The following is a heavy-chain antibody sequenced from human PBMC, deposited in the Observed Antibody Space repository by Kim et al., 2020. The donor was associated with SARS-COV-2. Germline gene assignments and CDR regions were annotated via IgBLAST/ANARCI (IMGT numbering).Heavy chain of an antibody. J-gene: IGHJ4*02. Sequence: ASVRVSCKASGYTFTSYDIDWVRQATGQGLEWMGWMNPNSGNTGYAQKFQGRVTMTRNTSISTAYMELSSLRSEDTAVYYCARGARYSGYDYAYWGQGTLVTVSS. CDR1: GYTFTSYD. CDR3: ARGARYSGYDYAY. V-gene: IGHV1-8*01. D-gene: IGHD5-12*01. CDR2: MNPNSGNT.